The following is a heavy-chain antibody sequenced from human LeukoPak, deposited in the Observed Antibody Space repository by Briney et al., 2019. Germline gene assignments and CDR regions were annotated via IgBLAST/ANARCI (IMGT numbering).Heavy chain of an antibody. CDR1: GGTFSSYA. CDR2: IIPIFGTA. D-gene: IGHD3-3*01. J-gene: IGHJ3*02. V-gene: IGHV1-69*01. CDR3: ARDLWSGYYFVAFDI. Sequence: SSVKVSCKASGGTFSSYAISWVRQAPGQGLEWMGGIIPIFGTANYAQKFQGRVTITADESTSTAYMELSSLRSEDTAVYYCARDLWSGYYFVAFDIWGQGTMVTVSS.